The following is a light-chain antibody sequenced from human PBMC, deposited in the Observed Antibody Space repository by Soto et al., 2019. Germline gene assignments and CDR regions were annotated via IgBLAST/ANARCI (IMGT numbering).Light chain of an antibody. CDR2: CAS. CDR1: QSVDSTH. J-gene: IGKJ1*01. CDR3: QECGKSPWT. V-gene: IGKV3-20*01. Sequence: EVVLTQSPDTLSLSPGERATLSCRATQSVDSTHLAWYQQKPGQAPRLLIYCASTRATGIPDRFSGTGSGTDFTLTLGSLEPEDFAGDYCQECGKSPWTFGQGTKVEIK.